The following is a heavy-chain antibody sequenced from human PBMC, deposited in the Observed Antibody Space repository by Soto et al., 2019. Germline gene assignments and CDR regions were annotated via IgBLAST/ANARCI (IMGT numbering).Heavy chain of an antibody. D-gene: IGHD6-19*01. CDR3: AKGREQWLARDWFDP. CDR2: ISGSGGST. V-gene: IGHV3-23*01. CDR1: GFTFSSYA. Sequence: EVQLLESGGGLVQPGGSLRRSCAASGFTFSSYAMSWVRQAPGKGLEWVSAISGSGGSTYYADSVKGRFTISRDNSKNTLYLQMSSLRAEDTAVYYCAKGREQWLARDWFDPWGQGTLVTVSS. J-gene: IGHJ5*02.